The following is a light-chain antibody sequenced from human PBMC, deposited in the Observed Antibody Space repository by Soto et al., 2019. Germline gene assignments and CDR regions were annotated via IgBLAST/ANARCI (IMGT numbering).Light chain of an antibody. J-gene: IGKJ5*01. CDR1: QSVSSNY. CDR3: QQYGSSPIT. V-gene: IGKV3-20*01. Sequence: EIVLTQSPGTLPLSPGERATLSCRASQSVSSNYLVWYQQKPGQAPRLLIYGASSRATGIPDRFSGSGSGTDFTLTISRLEPEDFAVYYCQQYGSSPITFGQGTRLEIK. CDR2: GAS.